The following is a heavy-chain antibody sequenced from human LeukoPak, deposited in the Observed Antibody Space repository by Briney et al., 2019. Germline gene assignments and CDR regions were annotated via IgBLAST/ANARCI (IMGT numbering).Heavy chain of an antibody. CDR3: ARVMGHDTIFGVVINGYFDY. J-gene: IGHJ4*02. V-gene: IGHV3-21*01. Sequence: PGGSLRLSCAASGFTFSSYEMNWVRQAPGKGLEWVSSISSSSSYIYYADSVKGRFTISRDNAKNSLYLQMNSLRAEDTAVYYCARVMGHDTIFGVVINGYFDYWGQGTLVTVSS. CDR1: GFTFSSYE. D-gene: IGHD3-3*01. CDR2: ISSSSSYI.